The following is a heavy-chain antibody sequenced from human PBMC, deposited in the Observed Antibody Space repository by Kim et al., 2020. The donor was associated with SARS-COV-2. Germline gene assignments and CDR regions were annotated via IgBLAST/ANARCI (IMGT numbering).Heavy chain of an antibody. J-gene: IGHJ2*01. CDR2: ISYDGSNK. CDR1: GFTFSSYG. V-gene: IGHV3-30*18. Sequence: GGSLRLSCAASGFTFSSYGMHWVRQAPGKGLEWVADISYDGSNKYYADSVKGRFTISRDNSKNTLYLQMNSLRAEDTAVYYCAKDPATVTTRINWYFDLWGRGTLVTVSS. D-gene: IGHD4-17*01. CDR3: AKDPATVTTRINWYFDL.